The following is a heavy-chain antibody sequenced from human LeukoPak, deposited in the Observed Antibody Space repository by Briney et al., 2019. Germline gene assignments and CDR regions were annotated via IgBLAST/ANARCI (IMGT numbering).Heavy chain of an antibody. CDR2: IHSDGDT. V-gene: IGHV3-53*01. Sequence: GKSLRLSCVVSGLTLNRQYMTWVRPAPGKGLEWVSVIHSDGDTTHAASVKGRFTISRDNSRNTVLLQMDSLRVEDTAVYYYARAVPQPGTGDAIDVCGQGTVVTVSS. D-gene: IGHD1-1*01. J-gene: IGHJ3*01. CDR1: GLTLNRQY. CDR3: ARAVPQPGTGDAIDV.